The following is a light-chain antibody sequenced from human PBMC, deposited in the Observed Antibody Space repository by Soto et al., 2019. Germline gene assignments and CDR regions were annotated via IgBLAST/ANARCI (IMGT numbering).Light chain of an antibody. CDR3: AAWDDSLNGYV. Sequence: QSVLTQPPSASATPGQMVTISCSGSSSNIGSNYVYWYQQIPGTAPKLLIFNNNQRPSGVPDRFSGSKSGTSASLAISGLQSEDEADYYCAAWDDSLNGYVFGTGTKLTVL. V-gene: IGLV1-44*01. CDR1: SSNIGSNY. J-gene: IGLJ1*01. CDR2: NNN.